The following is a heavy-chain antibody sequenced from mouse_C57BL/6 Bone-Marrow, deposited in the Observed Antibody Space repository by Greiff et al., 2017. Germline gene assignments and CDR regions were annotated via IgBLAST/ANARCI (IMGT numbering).Heavy chain of an antibody. V-gene: IGHV14-4*01. CDR1: GFNIKDDY. J-gene: IGHJ3*01. CDR3: TTGSGYVAWFAY. D-gene: IGHD3-2*02. CDR2: IDPENGDT. Sequence: VQLQQSGAELVRPGASVKLSCTASGFNIKDDYLHWVKQRPEQVLEWIGWIDPENGDTEYASKFQGKATITADTSANTAYLQLSSLTSEDTAVYYCTTGSGYVAWFAYWGQGTLVTVSA.